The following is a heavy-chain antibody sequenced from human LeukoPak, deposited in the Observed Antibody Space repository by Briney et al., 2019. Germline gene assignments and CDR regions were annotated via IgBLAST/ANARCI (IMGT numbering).Heavy chain of an antibody. CDR3: ARQNGYGDYGDWFDP. CDR1: GFTFSSYS. CDR2: ISSSSSTI. Sequence: GSLRLSCAASGFTFSSYSMNWVRQAPGKGLEWVSYISSSSSTIYYADSVKGRFTISRDNAKNSLYLQMNSLRAEDTAVYYCARQNGYGDYGDWFDPWGQGTLVTVSS. D-gene: IGHD4-17*01. V-gene: IGHV3-48*01. J-gene: IGHJ5*02.